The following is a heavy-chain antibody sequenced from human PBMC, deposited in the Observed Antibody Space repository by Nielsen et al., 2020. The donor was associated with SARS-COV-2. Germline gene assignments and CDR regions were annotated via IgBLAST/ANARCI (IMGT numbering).Heavy chain of an antibody. CDR3: ARLYCSGGSCYPYYYYYYGMDV. D-gene: IGHD2-15*01. V-gene: IGHV1-3*01. CDR1: GYTFTSYA. J-gene: IGHJ6*02. Sequence: ASVKVSCKASGYTFTSYAMHWVRQAPGQRLEWMGWINAGNGNTKYSQKFQGRVTITRDTSASTAYMELSSLRSEDTAVYYCARLYCSGGSCYPYYYYYYGMDVWGQGTTVTVSS. CDR2: INAGNGNT.